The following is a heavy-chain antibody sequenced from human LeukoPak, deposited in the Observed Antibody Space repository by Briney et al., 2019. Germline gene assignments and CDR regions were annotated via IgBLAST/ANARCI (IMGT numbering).Heavy chain of an antibody. D-gene: IGHD3-22*01. J-gene: IGHJ4*02. CDR2: IYHSGST. V-gene: IGHV4-30-2*01. CDR1: GASISSGDYS. CDR3: ARGHYDSSGYSRGVDY. Sequence: SQTLSLTCAVSGASISSGDYSWSWIRHPPGKGLEWIGYIYHSGSTTYNPSLKSRITISVDTSKNQFSLKLSSVTAADTAVYYCARGHYDSSGYSRGVDYWGQGTLVTVSS.